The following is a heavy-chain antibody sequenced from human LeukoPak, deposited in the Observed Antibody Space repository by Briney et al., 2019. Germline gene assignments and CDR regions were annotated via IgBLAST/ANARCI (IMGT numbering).Heavy chain of an antibody. CDR2: IIYSGST. D-gene: IGHD3-22*01. Sequence: SETLSLTCTVSGGSINNYYWSWIRQPPGKGLEWIGYIIYSGSTNYNPSLKSRVTISVDTSKNHFSLKLSSVTAADTAVYYCAGHYYDSSGYRYWGQGTLVTVSS. CDR3: AGHYYDSSGYRY. V-gene: IGHV4-59*01. J-gene: IGHJ4*02. CDR1: GGSINNYY.